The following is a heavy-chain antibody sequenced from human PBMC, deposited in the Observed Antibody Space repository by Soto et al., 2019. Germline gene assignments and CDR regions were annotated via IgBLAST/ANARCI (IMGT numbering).Heavy chain of an antibody. Sequence: EVQLLESGGGLVQPGGSLRLSCAASGFTFSSSAMSGVRQAPGKGLEWVSAISGIGGSTYYADSVKGRFTISRANSKNTPYRQLNSLRAEDTAVYYWAKWSFCRAGAAGNFPPPPGETNWFDPWCQGTLVTVSS. D-gene: IGHD6-13*01. CDR3: AKWSFCRAGAAGNFPPPPGETNWFDP. CDR1: GFTFSSSA. V-gene: IGHV3-23*01. J-gene: IGHJ5*02. CDR2: ISGIGGST.